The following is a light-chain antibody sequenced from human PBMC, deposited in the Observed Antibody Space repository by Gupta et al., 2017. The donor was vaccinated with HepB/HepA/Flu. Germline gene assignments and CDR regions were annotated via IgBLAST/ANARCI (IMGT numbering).Light chain of an antibody. CDR1: SSDVGSYNL. V-gene: IGLV2-23*02. J-gene: IGLJ1*01. CDR3: CSYAGSAYV. Sequence: GSPGQSITISCTGTSSDVGSYNLVSWYQQHPGKAPKLMIYEVSKRPSGVSNRFSGSKSGNTASLTISGLQAEDEADYYCCSYAGSAYVFGTGTKVTVL. CDR2: EVS.